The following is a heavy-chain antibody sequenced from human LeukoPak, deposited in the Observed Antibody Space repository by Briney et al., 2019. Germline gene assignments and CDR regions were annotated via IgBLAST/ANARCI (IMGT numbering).Heavy chain of an antibody. CDR3: ARGGYDSSGYYRPYYCDY. CDR1: GFTFSSYW. V-gene: IGHV3-7*01. D-gene: IGHD3-22*01. J-gene: IGHJ4*02. Sequence: PGGSLRLSCAASGFTFSSYWMSWVRQAPGKGLEWVGNIKQDGSEKYYVDSVKGRFTISRDNAKNSPYLQMNSLRAEDTAVYYCARGGYDSSGYYRPYYCDYWRQGTLVRVSS. CDR2: IKQDGSEK.